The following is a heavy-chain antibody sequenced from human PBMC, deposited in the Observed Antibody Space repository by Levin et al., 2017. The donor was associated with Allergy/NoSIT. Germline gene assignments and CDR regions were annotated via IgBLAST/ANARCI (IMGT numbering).Heavy chain of an antibody. Sequence: SLLLSFSSSFFPFLLSSLSWVRQAPGKGLEWVSAISGSGGSTYYADSVKGRFTISRDNSKNTLYLQMNSLRAEDTAVYYCAKSIVGATTSDYWGQGTLVTVSS. V-gene: IGHV3-23*01. CDR1: FFPFLLSS. D-gene: IGHD1-26*01. J-gene: IGHJ4*02. CDR2: ISGSGGST. CDR3: AKSIVGATTSDY.